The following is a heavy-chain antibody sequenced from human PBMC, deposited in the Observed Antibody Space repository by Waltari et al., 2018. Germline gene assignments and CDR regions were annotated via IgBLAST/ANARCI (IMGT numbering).Heavy chain of an antibody. D-gene: IGHD3-22*01. CDR2: SYYRVSN. CDR1: GGSISSSSYY. J-gene: IGHJ4*02. Sequence: QLQLQESGPGLVKPSETLSLTCTVSGGSISSSSYYWGWIRQPPGKGLGWIGSSYYRVSNYYNRSLKSRVTISVDTSKIQFSLKLSSVTAADTAVYYCARGRGVVVIFVDYWGQGTLVTVSS. V-gene: IGHV4-39*01. CDR3: ARGRGVVVIFVDY.